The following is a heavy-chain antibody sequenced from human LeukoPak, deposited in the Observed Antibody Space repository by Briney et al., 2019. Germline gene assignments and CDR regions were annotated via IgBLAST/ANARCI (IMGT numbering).Heavy chain of an antibody. D-gene: IGHD5-24*01. CDR1: GGTFSSYA. J-gene: IGHJ5*02. V-gene: IGHV1-69*05. CDR3: ARWLQFGAEGWFDP. CDR2: IIPIFGTA. Sequence: SVKVSCKASGGTFSSYAISWVRQAPGQGLEWRGRIIPIFGTANYAQKFQGRVTITTDESTSTANMELSSLRSEDTAVYYCARWLQFGAEGWFDPWGQGTLVTVSS.